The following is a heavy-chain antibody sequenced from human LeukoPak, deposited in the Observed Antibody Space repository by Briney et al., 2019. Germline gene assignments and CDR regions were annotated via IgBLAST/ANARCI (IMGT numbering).Heavy chain of an antibody. J-gene: IGHJ5*02. CDR1: WLRVGSYW. CDR2: ISSSSSTI. CDR3: AGRWFDP. Sequence: GSLRLPCAASWLRVGSYWMDWGRQAPGKGLEWVSYISSSSSTIYYADSVKGRFTISRDNAKNSLYLQMNSLRAEDTAVYYCAGRWFDPWGQGTLVTVSS. V-gene: IGHV3-48*01.